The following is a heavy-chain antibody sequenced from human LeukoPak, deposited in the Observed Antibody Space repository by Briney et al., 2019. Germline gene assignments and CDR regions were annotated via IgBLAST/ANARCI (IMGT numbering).Heavy chain of an antibody. CDR3: ARPLLRSNWFDP. D-gene: IGHD3-22*01. V-gene: IGHV1-18*01. J-gene: IGHJ5*02. CDR2: ISAYNGNT. Sequence: ASVKVSCKASGYTFTSYGISWVRQAPGQGLEWMGWISAYNGNTNYAQKLQGRVTMTRNTSISTAYMELSSLRSEDTAVYYCARPLLRSNWFDPWGQGTLVTVSS. CDR1: GYTFTSYG.